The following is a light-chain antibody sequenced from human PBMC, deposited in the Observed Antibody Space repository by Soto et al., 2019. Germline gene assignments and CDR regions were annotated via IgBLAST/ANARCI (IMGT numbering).Light chain of an antibody. V-gene: IGLV1-47*01. CDR1: SSNIGSNY. Sequence: QSVLTQPPSASGTPGQRVTISCSGSSSNIGSNYVYWYQQLPGTVPQLLIYRNSERPSGVPDRFSGSKSGTSASLAISGLRSEDEADYYCAAWDDSLSGVGFGGGTKLTGL. J-gene: IGLJ2*01. CDR2: RNS. CDR3: AAWDDSLSGVG.